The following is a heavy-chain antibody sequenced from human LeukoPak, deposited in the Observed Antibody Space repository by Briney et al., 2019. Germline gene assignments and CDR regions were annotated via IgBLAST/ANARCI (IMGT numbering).Heavy chain of an antibody. Sequence: PSETLSLTCAVYGGSFSGYYWSWIRQPPEKGLECIGSIYYSGRTYYNPSLKSRVTISVDTSKNHFSLKLSSVTAADTAVYYCARIFYSSNIDYWGQGTLVTVSS. CDR2: IYYSGRT. V-gene: IGHV4-34*01. J-gene: IGHJ4*02. CDR3: ARIFYSSNIDY. D-gene: IGHD6-19*01. CDR1: GGSFSGYY.